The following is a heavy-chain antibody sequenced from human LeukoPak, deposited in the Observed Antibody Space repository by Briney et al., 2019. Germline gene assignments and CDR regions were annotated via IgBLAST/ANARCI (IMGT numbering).Heavy chain of an antibody. J-gene: IGHJ4*02. CDR2: ISGRGGST. V-gene: IGHV3-23*01. Sequence: AGSRRLSCAASRFTFSSYAMSWVRQAPKKGLEWVSAISGRGGSTYYADSRKGRFTIPRDYPKNTLYLQMNSQRAEHTSVYHCAKVEAARPGGHLVGWGQGNLFTVSS. CDR3: AKVEAARPGGHLVG. CDR1: RFTFSSYA. D-gene: IGHD6-6*01.